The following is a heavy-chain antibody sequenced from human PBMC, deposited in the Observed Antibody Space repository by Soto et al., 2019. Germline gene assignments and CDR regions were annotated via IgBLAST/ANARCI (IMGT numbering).Heavy chain of an antibody. CDR1: GFTFSSYE. D-gene: IGHD3-3*01. CDR2: ISSSGSTI. J-gene: IGHJ4*02. V-gene: IGHV3-48*03. CDR3: ARDQGVFGVVIPFDY. Sequence: PGGSLRLSCAASGFTFSSYEMNWVRQAPGKGLEWVSYISSSGSTIYYADSVKGRFTISRDNAKNSLYLQMNSLRAEDTAVYYCARDQGVFGVVIPFDYWGQGTLVTVS.